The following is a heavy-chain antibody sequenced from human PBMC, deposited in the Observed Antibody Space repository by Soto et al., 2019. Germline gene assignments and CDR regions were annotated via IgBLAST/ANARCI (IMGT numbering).Heavy chain of an antibody. J-gene: IGHJ4*02. CDR1: GYTFTSYA. CDR3: AKSGWYDALGVGY. D-gene: IGHD6-19*01. CDR2: INAGNGNT. V-gene: IGHV1-3*01. Sequence: ASVKVSCKASGYTFTSYAMHWVRQAPGQRLEWMGWINAGNGNTEYSQKFQGRVTITRDTSASTAYMELSSLRSEDTAVYYCAKSGWYDALGVGYWGQGTLVTVS.